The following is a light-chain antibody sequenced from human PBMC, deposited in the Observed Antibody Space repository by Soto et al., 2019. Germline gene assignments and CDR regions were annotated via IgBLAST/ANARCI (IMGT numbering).Light chain of an antibody. J-gene: IGLJ1*01. CDR1: SSDVGGYNY. Sequence: QSVLTQPPSASGSPGQSVTISCTGTSSDVGGYNYVSWYQQHPGNAPKLMIYEVTKRASGVPDRFSGSKSGNTASLTVSGLQAEDEADYYCSSYAGRNNYVFGTGTKLTVL. CDR3: SSYAGRNNYV. CDR2: EVT. V-gene: IGLV2-8*01.